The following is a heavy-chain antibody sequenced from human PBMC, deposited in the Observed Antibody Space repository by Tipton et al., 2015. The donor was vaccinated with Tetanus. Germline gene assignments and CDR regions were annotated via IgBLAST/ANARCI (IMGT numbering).Heavy chain of an antibody. Sequence: SLRLSCAASGFPFRSYWMHWVRQSPGTGLEWIGEISHNGSTNYNPSLKSRVTISVDKSKNHFSLRLGSVTAADTAMYYCAREPAATGTSLFDYWGQGALVTVSS. CDR3: AREPAATGTSLFDY. J-gene: IGHJ4*02. D-gene: IGHD6-13*01. CDR1: GFPFRSYW. V-gene: IGHV4-4*02. CDR2: ISHNGST.